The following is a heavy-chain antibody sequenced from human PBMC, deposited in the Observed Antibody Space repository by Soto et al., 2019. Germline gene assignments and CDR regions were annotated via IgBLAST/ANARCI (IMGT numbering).Heavy chain of an antibody. Sequence: QVQLVQSGAEVKKPGASVKVSCKASGYTFTSYYMHWVRLAPGQGLEWMGIINPDGGGTSYAQQFQGGVIMTRDTSTSPVYMEMSSLRSEDTAVYYCAVGGNYLSMDVWGQGTTVTVSS. CDR2: INPDGGGT. CDR1: GYTFTSYY. J-gene: IGHJ6*02. V-gene: IGHV1-46*01. D-gene: IGHD4-4*01. CDR3: AVGGNYLSMDV.